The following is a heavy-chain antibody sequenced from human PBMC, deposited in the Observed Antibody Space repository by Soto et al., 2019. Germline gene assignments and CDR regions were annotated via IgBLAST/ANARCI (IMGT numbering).Heavy chain of an antibody. V-gene: IGHV3-23*01. CDR2: ISRSGDST. CDR1: GFTFSNYA. CDR3: AKDLVFMSDFDDYVFDR. J-gene: IGHJ4*02. D-gene: IGHD4-17*01. Sequence: GGSLRLSCAVSGFTFSNYAMSWVRQAPGKGLEWVSGISRSGDSTNYADSVKGRFTISRDNSENTVYLQMDSLRAEDTALYYCAKDLVFMSDFDDYVFDRWGQGTLVTVSS.